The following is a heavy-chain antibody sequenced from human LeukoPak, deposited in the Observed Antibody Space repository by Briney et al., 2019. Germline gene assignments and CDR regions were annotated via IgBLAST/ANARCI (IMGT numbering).Heavy chain of an antibody. J-gene: IGHJ4*02. CDR2: IKPDGSEK. CDR1: GFTFSTYW. Sequence: GGSLRLSCVASGFTFSTYWMAWVRQPPGKGLEWVANIKPDGSEKYYVDPVKGRFTISGDNAKNSLYLQMNSLRAEDTAVYYCARLAVTPYFDYWGQGTLVTVSS. V-gene: IGHV3-7*01. CDR3: ARLAVTPYFDY. D-gene: IGHD4-17*01.